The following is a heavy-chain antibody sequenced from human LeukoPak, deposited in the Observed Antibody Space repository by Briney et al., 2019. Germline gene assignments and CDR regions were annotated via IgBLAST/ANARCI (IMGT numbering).Heavy chain of an antibody. Sequence: GASVKVSCKTSGYTFTSYGISWVRQAPGQGLEWMGWISAYNGNTNYAQKLQGRVTMTTDTSTSTAYMEQRSLRSDDTAVYYRARGPPRLRFLEWLSNLWGQGTLVTVSS. V-gene: IGHV1-18*01. CDR2: ISAYNGNT. CDR1: GYTFTSYG. J-gene: IGHJ4*02. D-gene: IGHD3-3*01. CDR3: ARGPPRLRFLEWLSNL.